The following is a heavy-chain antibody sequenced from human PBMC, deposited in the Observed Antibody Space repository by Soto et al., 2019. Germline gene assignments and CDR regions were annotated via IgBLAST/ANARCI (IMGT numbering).Heavy chain of an antibody. Sequence: GESLKISCAASGLTFNRYWMHWVRHAPGKGLVWVSHINTDGSNTNYADSVKGRFTISRDNAKSTLFLQMNSLRDEDTAVYYCAREFCSGGNCYTYYFDHWGQG. J-gene: IGHJ4*02. CDR3: AREFCSGGNCYTYYFDH. CDR1: GLTFNRYW. V-gene: IGHV3-74*01. CDR2: INTDGSNT. D-gene: IGHD2-15*01.